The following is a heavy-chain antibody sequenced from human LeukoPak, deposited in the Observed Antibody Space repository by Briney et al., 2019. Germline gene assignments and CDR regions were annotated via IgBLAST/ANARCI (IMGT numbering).Heavy chain of an antibody. J-gene: IGHJ6*03. CDR3: ARAVTLTYYYCSGSYYNYYYMDV. CDR2: TYYRSKWYN. Sequence: SQTLSLTCAISGDSVSRTTAGWNWIRQSPSRGLEWLGRTYYRSKWYNDYAVSVKSRITINPDTSKNQFSLQLNSVTPEDTAVYYCARAVTLTYYYCSGSYYNYYYMDVWGKGTTVTISS. CDR1: GDSVSRTTAG. V-gene: IGHV6-1*01. D-gene: IGHD3-10*01.